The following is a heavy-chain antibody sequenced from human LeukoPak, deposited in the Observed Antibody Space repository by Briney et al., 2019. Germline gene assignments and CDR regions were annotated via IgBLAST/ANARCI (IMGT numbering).Heavy chain of an antibody. CDR3: ARGLFWSGYYLDY. D-gene: IGHD3-3*01. J-gene: IGHJ4*02. V-gene: IGHV4-59*01. Sequence: SETLSLTCTVSGVSISSYYWSWIRQPPGKGLEWIGYIYYSGSTNYNPSHKSRVTISVDTSKNQFSLKLSSVTAADTAVYYCARGLFWSGYYLDYWGQGTLVTVSS. CDR1: GVSISSYY. CDR2: IYYSGST.